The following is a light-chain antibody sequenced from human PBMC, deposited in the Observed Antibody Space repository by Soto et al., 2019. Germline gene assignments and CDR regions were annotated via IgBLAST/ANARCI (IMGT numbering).Light chain of an antibody. CDR3: SSYAGSNNL. Sequence: QSALTQPPSASGSPGQSVTISCTGTSSDVGGYNYVSWYQQHPGKAPKLMIYEVTKRPSGVPDRFSGSKSGNTASLTVSGLQPEDEADYYCSSYAGSNNLFGGGTKLTVL. V-gene: IGLV2-8*01. J-gene: IGLJ2*01. CDR2: EVT. CDR1: SSDVGGYNY.